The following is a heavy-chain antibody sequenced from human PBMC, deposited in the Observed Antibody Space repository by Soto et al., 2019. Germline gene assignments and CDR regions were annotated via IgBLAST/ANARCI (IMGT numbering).Heavy chain of an antibody. Sequence: SETLSLTCDVSGGSFTGYYWSWIRQPPGKGLEWIGEINHSGFTNYNPSLTGRVTISLDTSKSQFSLKLSSLTAADTAFYFCARGHGRFAHWGQGTLVTAPQ. CDR1: GGSFTGYY. J-gene: IGHJ4*02. CDR3: ARGHGRFAH. CDR2: INHSGFT. V-gene: IGHV4-34*01.